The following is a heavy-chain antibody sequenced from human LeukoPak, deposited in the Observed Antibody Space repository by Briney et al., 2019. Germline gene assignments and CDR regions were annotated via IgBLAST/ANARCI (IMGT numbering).Heavy chain of an antibody. CDR3: ARDQSIHPYPEVILDF. Sequence: GGSLRLSCAVSGLTFSNFKMNWVRQAPGKGLEWVSYISDSGRTTFYADPVKGRFTISRDNAKNSLYLQMSSLRVEDTAVYYCARDQSIHPYPEVILDFWGQGALVTVSS. CDR2: ISDSGRTT. J-gene: IGHJ4*02. D-gene: IGHD3-10*01. V-gene: IGHV3-48*03. CDR1: GLTFSNFK.